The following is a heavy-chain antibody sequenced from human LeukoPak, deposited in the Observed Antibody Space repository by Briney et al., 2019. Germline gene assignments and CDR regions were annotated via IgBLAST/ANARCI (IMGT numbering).Heavy chain of an antibody. CDR2: INPNSGGT. Sequence: ASVKVSCKASGYTFTGYYMHWVRQAPRQGLEWMGWINPNSGGTNYAQNFQGRVTMTRDTSITTAHMELSRLRSDDTAVYYCARDPAQNIAVAADFDPWGQGTLVTVSS. J-gene: IGHJ5*02. V-gene: IGHV1-2*02. CDR3: ARDPAQNIAVAADFDP. D-gene: IGHD6-19*01. CDR1: GYTFTGYY.